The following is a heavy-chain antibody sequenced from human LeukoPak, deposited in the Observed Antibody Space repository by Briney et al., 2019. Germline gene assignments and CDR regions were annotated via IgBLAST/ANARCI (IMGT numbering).Heavy chain of an antibody. Sequence: PGGSLRISCATSGFTFTNYAMNWVRQAPAKGLEWVSAVTGPGDTTYYADSVKGRFFMSREDSKTTVYLQMNSLRAEDTAIYYCAKGAEIDLWGQGTLVTVSS. V-gene: IGHV3-23*01. CDR3: AKGAEIDL. J-gene: IGHJ5*02. D-gene: IGHD3-16*01. CDR2: VTGPGDTT. CDR1: GFTFTNYA.